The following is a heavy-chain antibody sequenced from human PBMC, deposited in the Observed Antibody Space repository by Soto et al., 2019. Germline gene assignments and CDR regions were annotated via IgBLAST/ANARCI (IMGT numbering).Heavy chain of an antibody. J-gene: IGHJ6*02. V-gene: IGHV4-4*02. CDR2: IYHSGST. CDR3: ARVSTTDYDFWSGYYPTYYYYYYGMDV. D-gene: IGHD3-3*01. CDR1: GGSISSSNW. Sequence: PSETLSLTCAVSGGSISSSNWWSWVRQPPGKGLEWIGEIYHSGSTNYNPSLKSRVTISVDKSKNQFSLKLSSVTAADTAVYYCARVSTTDYDFWSGYYPTYYYYYYGMDVWGQGTTVTVSS.